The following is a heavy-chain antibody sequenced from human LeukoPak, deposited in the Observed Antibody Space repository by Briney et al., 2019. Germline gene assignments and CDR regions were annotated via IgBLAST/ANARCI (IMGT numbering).Heavy chain of an antibody. Sequence: ASVKVSCKASGYTFTSYYMHWVRQAPGQGLEWMGIINPSGGSTSYAQKFQGRVTITADESTSTAYMELSSLRSEDTAVYYCAREGDYGGNSLAFDIWGQGTMVTVSS. D-gene: IGHD4-23*01. CDR1: GYTFTSYY. CDR3: AREGDYGGNSLAFDI. V-gene: IGHV1-46*01. CDR2: INPSGGST. J-gene: IGHJ3*02.